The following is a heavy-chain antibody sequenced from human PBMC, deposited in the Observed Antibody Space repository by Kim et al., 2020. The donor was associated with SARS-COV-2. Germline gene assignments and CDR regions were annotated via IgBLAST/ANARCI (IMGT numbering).Heavy chain of an antibody. V-gene: IGHV4-34*01. D-gene: IGHD6-19*01. CDR1: GGSFSGYY. CDR2: INHSGST. J-gene: IGHJ4*02. Sequence: SETLSLTCAVYGGSFSGYYWSWIRQPPGKGLEWIGEINHSGSTNYNPSLKSRVTISVDTSKNQFSLKLSSVTAADTAVYYCARGPIRWSTVAGSWRGIDYWGQGTLVTVSS. CDR3: ARGPIRWSTVAGSWRGIDY.